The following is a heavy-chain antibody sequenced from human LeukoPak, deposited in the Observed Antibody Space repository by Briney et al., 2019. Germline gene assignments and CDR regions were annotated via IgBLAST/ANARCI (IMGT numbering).Heavy chain of an antibody. CDR3: ARAGKWTPYNYYYGMDV. D-gene: IGHD3-16*01. V-gene: IGHV3-53*01. J-gene: IGHJ6*02. CDR1: GFTVSGNY. CDR2: ISAANIA. Sequence: GGSLRLSCAASGFTVSGNYMSWVRLAPGKGLEWVSLISAANIAYYADSVKGRFTISRDNAKNTLYLQMNSLRAEDTALYYCARAGKWTPYNYYYGMDVWGQGTTVTVSS.